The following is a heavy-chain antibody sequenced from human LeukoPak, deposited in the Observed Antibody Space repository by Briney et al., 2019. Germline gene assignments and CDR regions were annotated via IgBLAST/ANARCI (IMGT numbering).Heavy chain of an antibody. Sequence: GGSLRLSCAASGFTFSSYSMNWVRQAPGKGLEWVSSISSSSSYIYYADSVKGRFTISRDNAKNSLYLQMNSLRAEDTAVYYCARDRGGSSGGENFDYWGQGTLVTVSS. D-gene: IGHD2-15*01. V-gene: IGHV3-21*01. CDR1: GFTFSSYS. CDR2: ISSSSSYI. J-gene: IGHJ4*02. CDR3: ARDRGGSSGGENFDY.